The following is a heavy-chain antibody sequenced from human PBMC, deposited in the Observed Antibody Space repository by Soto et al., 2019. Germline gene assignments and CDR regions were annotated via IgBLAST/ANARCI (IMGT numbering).Heavy chain of an antibody. CDR1: GFTFSSYG. D-gene: IGHD5-12*01. V-gene: IGHV3-30*18. Sequence: GGSLRLSCAASGFTFSSYGMHWVRQAPGKGLEWVAVISYDGSNKYYADSVKGRFTISRDNSKNTLYLQMNSLRAEDTAVYYCAKDLSKRRGSGQSLDYWGQGTLVTVSS. CDR2: ISYDGSNK. CDR3: AKDLSKRRGSGQSLDY. J-gene: IGHJ4*02.